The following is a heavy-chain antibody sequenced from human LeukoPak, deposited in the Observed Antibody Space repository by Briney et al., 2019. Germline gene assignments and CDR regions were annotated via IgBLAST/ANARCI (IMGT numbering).Heavy chain of an antibody. CDR3: ARDPGIAAAGTVGYFDY. V-gene: IGHV3-7*01. CDR2: IKQDGIEI. Sequence: PGGSLRLSCAASGFSFSTYWMSWVRQAPGKGLEWVANIKQDGIEIHYADSVKGRFTISRDNAKNSLFPQMNSLRAEDTAVYYCARDPGIAAAGTVGYFDYWGQGTLVTVSS. CDR1: GFSFSTYW. D-gene: IGHD6-13*01. J-gene: IGHJ4*02.